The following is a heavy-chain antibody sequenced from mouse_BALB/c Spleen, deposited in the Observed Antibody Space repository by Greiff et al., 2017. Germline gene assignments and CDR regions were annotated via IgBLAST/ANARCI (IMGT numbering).Heavy chain of an antibody. J-gene: IGHJ3*01. V-gene: IGHV5-4*02. Sequence: EVQLVESGGGLVKPGGSLKLSCAASGFTFSDYYMYWVRQTPEKRLEWVATISDGGSYTYYPDSVKGRFTISRDNAKNNLYLQMSSLTSEDTAMYYCARGLYRYDVWFAYWGQGTLVTVSA. CDR3: ARGLYRYDVWFAY. CDR2: ISDGGSYT. CDR1: GFTFSDYY. D-gene: IGHD2-14*01.